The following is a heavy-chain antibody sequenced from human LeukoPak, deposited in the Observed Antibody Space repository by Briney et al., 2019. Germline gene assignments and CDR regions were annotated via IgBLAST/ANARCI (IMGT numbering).Heavy chain of an antibody. J-gene: IGHJ3*02. CDR3: AKGFSRAFDI. Sequence: GSLRLSCTASGFIFSGNGMAWVRQAPGKGPEWVSFINGGGGSTLYADSAKGRFTISRDNSNNTLFLQMNSLRAEDTAVYYCAKGFSRAFDIWGQGIMVTVSS. CDR1: GFIFSGNG. D-gene: IGHD3-3*01. V-gene: IGHV3-23*01. CDR2: INGGGGST.